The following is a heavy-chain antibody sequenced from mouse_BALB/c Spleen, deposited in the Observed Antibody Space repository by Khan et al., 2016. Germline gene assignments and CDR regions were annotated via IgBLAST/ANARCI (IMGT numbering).Heavy chain of an antibody. Sequence: QVQLKESGPGLVAPSQSLSITCTVSGFSLIAYGVNWVRRPPGKGLEWLGMIWGDGSTDYNSALKSRLNITKDNSQSQVFLKMHSLQSDDTARYYCARDGWGYYAMDYWGQGTSVTVSS. CDR2: IWGDGST. CDR3: ARDGWGYYAMDY. CDR1: GFSLIAYG. J-gene: IGHJ4*01. D-gene: IGHD2-2*01. V-gene: IGHV2-6-7*01.